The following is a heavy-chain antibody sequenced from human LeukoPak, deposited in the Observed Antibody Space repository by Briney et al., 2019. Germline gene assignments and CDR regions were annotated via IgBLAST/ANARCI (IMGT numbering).Heavy chain of an antibody. Sequence: SETLSLTCTVSGGSISSSSYYWGRIRQPPGKGLEWIGSIYYSGSTSYNPSLKSRVTISVDTSKNQFSLKLSSVTAADTAVYYCARDLREQQLELYYYMDVWSKGTTVTVSS. CDR2: IYYSGST. CDR1: GGSISSSSYY. V-gene: IGHV4-39*07. D-gene: IGHD6-13*01. CDR3: ARDLREQQLELYYYMDV. J-gene: IGHJ6*03.